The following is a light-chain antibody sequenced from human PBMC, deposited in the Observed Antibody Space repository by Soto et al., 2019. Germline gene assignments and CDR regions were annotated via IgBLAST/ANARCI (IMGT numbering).Light chain of an antibody. Sequence: QAVVTQPPSASGTPGQRVTISCSGSSSNIGSNTVNWYQLLPGTAPKLLINSNNQRPAGVADRFSGSKSGTSASLAISGLQSEDEADYSCAAWDDSLKGWVFGGGTQLTVL. CDR1: SSNIGSNT. CDR3: AAWDDSLKGWV. V-gene: IGLV1-44*01. J-gene: IGLJ3*02. CDR2: SNN.